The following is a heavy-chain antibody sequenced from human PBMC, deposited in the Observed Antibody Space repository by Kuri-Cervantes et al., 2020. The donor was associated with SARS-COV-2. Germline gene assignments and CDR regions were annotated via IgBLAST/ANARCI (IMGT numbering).Heavy chain of an antibody. CDR3: ARTLRYYYDSSGYSFDY. Sequence: SETLSLTCAVSGYSISSGSYWGWIRQSPGKGLEWIGSIYYSGSTYYNPSLKSRVTISVDTSKNQFSLKLSSVTAADTAVYYCARTLRYYYDSSGYSFDYWGQGTLVTVSS. D-gene: IGHD3-22*01. J-gene: IGHJ4*02. CDR1: GYSISSGSY. CDR2: IYYSGST. V-gene: IGHV4-38-2*01.